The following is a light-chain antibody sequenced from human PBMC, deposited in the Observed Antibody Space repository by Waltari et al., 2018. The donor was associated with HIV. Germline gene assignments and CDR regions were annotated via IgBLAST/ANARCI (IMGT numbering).Light chain of an antibody. CDR3: CSCPRSGIRYV. Sequence: QSALTQPASVSGSPGQSITISCTGPISNVGSDDLVSWYQQHPGEAPKLIIYEVTKRPSGVSNRFSGSKSGNTASLTISGLQAEDEADYYCCSCPRSGIRYVFGTGTKVTVL. CDR1: ISNVGSDDL. V-gene: IGLV2-23*02. CDR2: EVT. J-gene: IGLJ1*01.